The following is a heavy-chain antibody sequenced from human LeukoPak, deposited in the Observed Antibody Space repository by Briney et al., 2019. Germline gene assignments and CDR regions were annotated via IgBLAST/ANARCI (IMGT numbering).Heavy chain of an antibody. CDR3: AREIAARLGYYYYYYMDV. J-gene: IGHJ6*03. CDR1: GGSISSYY. V-gene: IGHV4-59*01. D-gene: IGHD6-6*01. CDR2: IYYSGST. Sequence: SETLSLTCTVSGGSISSYYWSWIRQPPGKGLEWIGYIYYSGSTNYNPSLKSRVTISVDTSKNQFSLKLSSVTAADTAAYYCAREIAARLGYYYYYYMDVWGKGTTVTVSS.